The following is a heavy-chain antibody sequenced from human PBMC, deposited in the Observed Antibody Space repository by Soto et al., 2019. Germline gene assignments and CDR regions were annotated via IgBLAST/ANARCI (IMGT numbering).Heavy chain of an antibody. CDR1: GDSVSSNSAA. CDR3: ARGGFGWYQSKYRSTYGSGSYGPPDPNYYYYYMDV. J-gene: IGHJ6*03. V-gene: IGHV6-1*01. Sequence: SQTLSLTCAISGDSVSSNSAAWNWIRQSPSRGLEWLGRTYYRSKWYNDYAVSVKSRITINPDTSKNQFSLQRNSVTPEDTAGYYCARGGFGWYQSKYRSTYGSGSYGPPDPNYYYYYMDVWGKGTTVTVSS. D-gene: IGHD3-10*01. CDR2: TYYRSKWYN.